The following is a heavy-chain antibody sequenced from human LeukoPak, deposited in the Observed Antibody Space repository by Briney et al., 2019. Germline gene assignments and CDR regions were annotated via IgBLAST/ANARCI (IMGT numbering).Heavy chain of an antibody. Sequence: PSETLSLTCTVSGGSISSYYWSWIRQPPGKGLEWIGYIYHSGTTNYNPSLKSRVTISVDTSKSQFSLKLSAVTAADTAIYYCAGNIVGPRPVDYWGQGTLVTVSS. CDR3: AGNIVGPRPVDY. J-gene: IGHJ4*02. CDR1: GGSISSYY. V-gene: IGHV4-59*01. CDR2: IYHSGTT. D-gene: IGHD1-26*01.